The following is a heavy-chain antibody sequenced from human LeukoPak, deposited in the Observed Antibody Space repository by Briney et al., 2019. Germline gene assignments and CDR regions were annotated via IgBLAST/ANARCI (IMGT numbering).Heavy chain of an antibody. J-gene: IGHJ5*02. Sequence: ASVKVSCKASGYTFTGYYMHWVRQAPGQGLEWMGWINPNSGGTSYAQKFQGRVTMTRDTSISTAYMELSRLRSDDTAVYYCAREITMIVVVKLDWFDPWGQGTLVTVSS. D-gene: IGHD3-22*01. V-gene: IGHV1-2*02. CDR1: GYTFTGYY. CDR2: INPNSGGT. CDR3: AREITMIVVVKLDWFDP.